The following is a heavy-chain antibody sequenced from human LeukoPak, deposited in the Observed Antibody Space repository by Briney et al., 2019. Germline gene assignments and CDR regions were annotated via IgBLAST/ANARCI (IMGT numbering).Heavy chain of an antibody. D-gene: IGHD1-26*01. V-gene: IGHV3-23*01. Sequence: GGSLRLSCAASGFTFSSYAMSWVRQAPGKGLEWVSAISGSGGSTYYADSVRGRFTISRDNSKNTLYLQMNSLRAEDTAVYYCAKGTSGSYASFDYWGQGTLVTVSS. CDR3: AKGTSGSYASFDY. CDR1: GFTFSSYA. J-gene: IGHJ4*02. CDR2: ISGSGGST.